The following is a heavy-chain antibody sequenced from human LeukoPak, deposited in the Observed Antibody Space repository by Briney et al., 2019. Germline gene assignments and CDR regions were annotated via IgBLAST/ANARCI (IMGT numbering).Heavy chain of an antibody. CDR1: GFTFSSYS. J-gene: IGHJ4*02. CDR2: ISSSSSTI. V-gene: IGHV3-48*01. Sequence: GGSLRLSCAASGFTFSSYSMNWVRQAPGKGLEWVSYISSSSSTIYYEDSVKGRFTISRDDAKNSLYLQMNSLRAEDTAVYYCARGPLSAAGLNFDYWGQGTLVTVSS. D-gene: IGHD6-13*01. CDR3: ARGPLSAAGLNFDY.